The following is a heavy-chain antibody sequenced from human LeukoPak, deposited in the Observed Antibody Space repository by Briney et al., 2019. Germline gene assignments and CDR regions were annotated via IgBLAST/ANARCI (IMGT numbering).Heavy chain of an antibody. J-gene: IGHJ6*02. Sequence: SVKVSCKTSGGTFSSSAITWVRQAPGQGLEWMGRIIPALNITSYAQKFQGRVTITADTSTSTAYMELSSLRSEETAVYYCARDQGLTAPPPYGLDVRGQGTTVTVSS. CDR2: IIPALNIT. D-gene: IGHD5-18*01. CDR1: GGTFSSSA. CDR3: ARDQGLTAPPPYGLDV. V-gene: IGHV1-69*04.